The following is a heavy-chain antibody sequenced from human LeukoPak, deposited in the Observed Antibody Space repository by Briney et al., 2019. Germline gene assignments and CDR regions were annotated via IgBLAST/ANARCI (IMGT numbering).Heavy chain of an antibody. CDR3: ARDHSALASYPNP. D-gene: IGHD3-10*01. V-gene: IGHV3-66*01. CDR2: IFGGGGT. CDR1: GFTFSSYS. Sequence: GGSLRLSCAASGFTFSSYSMNWVRQVPGKGLEWVSVIFGGGGTYYADSVKGRFTISRDNSKNTLYLQMNSLRAEDTAVYYCARDHSALASYPNPWGQGTLVTVSS. J-gene: IGHJ5*02.